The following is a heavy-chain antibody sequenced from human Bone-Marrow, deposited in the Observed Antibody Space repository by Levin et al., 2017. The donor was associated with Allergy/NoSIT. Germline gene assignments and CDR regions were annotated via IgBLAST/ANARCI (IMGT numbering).Heavy chain of an antibody. J-gene: IGHJ4*02. CDR1: GFTFDDYA. CDR3: AKGLAYCGGDCPGHFDY. V-gene: IGHV3-9*01. CDR2: ISWNSGSI. D-gene: IGHD2-21*02. Sequence: SCAASGFTFDDYAMHWVRQAPGKGLEWVSGISWNSGSIGYADSVKGRFTISRDNAKNSLYLQMNSLRAEDTALYYCAKGLAYCGGDCPGHFDYWGQGTLVTVSS.